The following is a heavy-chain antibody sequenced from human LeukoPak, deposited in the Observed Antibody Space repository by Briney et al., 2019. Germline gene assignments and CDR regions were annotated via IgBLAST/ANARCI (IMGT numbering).Heavy chain of an antibody. CDR2: IYYTGST. CDR1: GGSMHRYY. V-gene: IGHV4-59*08. Sequence: SETLSLTCTVSGGSMHRYYWSWIRQSPGKGLECIGYIYYTGSTTYSPSLKSRVTISVNTSKNQFSLKLSSVTAADTAVYYCARLGPVEMSTGRAFDIWGQGTMVTVSS. D-gene: IGHD5-24*01. CDR3: ARLGPVEMSTGRAFDI. J-gene: IGHJ3*02.